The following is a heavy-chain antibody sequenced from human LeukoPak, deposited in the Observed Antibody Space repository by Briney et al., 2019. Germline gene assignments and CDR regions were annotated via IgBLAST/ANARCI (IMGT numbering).Heavy chain of an antibody. Sequence: GSLRLSCAASGFTFSSYAMSRVRQPPGKGLEWIGEINHSGSTNYNPSLKSRVTISVDTSKNQFSLKLSSVTAADTAVYYCACSGWYYFDYWGQGTLVTVSS. CDR1: GFTFSSYA. D-gene: IGHD6-19*01. CDR3: ACSGWYYFDY. CDR2: INHSGST. V-gene: IGHV4-34*08. J-gene: IGHJ4*02.